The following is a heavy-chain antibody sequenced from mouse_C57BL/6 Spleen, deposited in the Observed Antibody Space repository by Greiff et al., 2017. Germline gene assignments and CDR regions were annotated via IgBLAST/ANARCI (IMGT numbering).Heavy chain of an antibody. CDR3: TRTLDY. Sequence: QVQLQQSGAELVRPGASVTLSCKASGYTFTDYEMHWVKQTPVHGLEWIGAIDPETGGTAYNQKFKGKAILTADKSSSTAYMELRSLTSEDSSVYYCTRTLDYWGQGTTLTVSS. J-gene: IGHJ2*01. CDR1: GYTFTDYE. CDR2: IDPETGGT. V-gene: IGHV1-15*01.